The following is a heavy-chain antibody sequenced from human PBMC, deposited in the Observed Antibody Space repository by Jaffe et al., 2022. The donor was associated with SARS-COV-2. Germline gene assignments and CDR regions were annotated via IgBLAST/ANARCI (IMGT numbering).Heavy chain of an antibody. D-gene: IGHD3-22*01. CDR2: IKSKTDGGTT. CDR1: GFTFSNAW. Sequence: EVQLVESGGGLVKPGGSLRLSCAASGFTFSNAWMSWVRQAPGKGLEWVGRIKSKTDGGTTDYAAPVKGRFTISRDDSKNTLYLQMNSLKTEDTAVYYCTTYYYDSSGYYYYYYGMDVWGQGTTVTVSS. V-gene: IGHV3-15*01. CDR3: TTYYYDSSGYYYYYYGMDV. J-gene: IGHJ6*02.